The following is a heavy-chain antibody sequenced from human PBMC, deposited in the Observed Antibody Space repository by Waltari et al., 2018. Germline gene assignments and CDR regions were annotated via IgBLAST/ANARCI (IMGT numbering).Heavy chain of an antibody. CDR3: ASSFYVSGSYRLLDY. D-gene: IGHD3-10*01. CDR2: IHYSGST. CDR1: GGSISSTNYY. V-gene: IGHV4-39*01. J-gene: IGHJ4*02. Sequence: QLQLQESGPGLVKPSETLSLTCTVSGGSISSTNYYWGWIRQPPGKGLEVIGSIHYSGSTYYNPSLKSRLTISVDTSKNQFSLKLTSVTAADTAVYYCASSFYVSGSYRLLDYWGQGTLVTVSS.